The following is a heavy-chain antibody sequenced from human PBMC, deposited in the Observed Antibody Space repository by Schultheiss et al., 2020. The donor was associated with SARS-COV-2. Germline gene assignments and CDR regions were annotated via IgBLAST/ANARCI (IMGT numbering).Heavy chain of an antibody. CDR2: ISSSSSTI. CDR3: ARDQGGYSPTDFDY. Sequence: GESLKISCAASGFTFNSYGMHWVRQAPGKGLEWVSYISSSSSTIYYADSVKGRFTISRDNAKNSLYLQMNSLRAEDTAVYYCARDQGGYSPTDFDYWGQGTLVTVSS. CDR1: GFTFNSYG. V-gene: IGHV3-48*04. D-gene: IGHD5-18*01. J-gene: IGHJ4*02.